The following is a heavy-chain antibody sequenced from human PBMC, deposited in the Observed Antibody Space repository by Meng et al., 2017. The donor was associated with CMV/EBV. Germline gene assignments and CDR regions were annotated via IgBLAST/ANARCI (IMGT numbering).Heavy chain of an antibody. D-gene: IGHD7-27*01. V-gene: IGHV3-11*04. CDR1: GFIFSDYY. CDR2: ISSRGDII. Sequence: GESLKISCAASGFIFSDYYMNWIRQAPGKGLEWVSYISSRGDIIHYADSVKGRFTLSRDNAKNSLYLQMNSLRAEDTAMYYCVFPKGGCGDDAFDIWGQGTMVTVSS. CDR3: VFPKGGCGDDAFDI. J-gene: IGHJ3*02.